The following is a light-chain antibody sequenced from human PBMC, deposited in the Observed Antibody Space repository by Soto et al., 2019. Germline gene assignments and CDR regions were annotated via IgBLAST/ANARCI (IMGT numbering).Light chain of an antibody. CDR3: SSYTSSSNYV. Sequence: QSALTQPASVSGSPGQSITISCTGTGSDVGGYDYVSWYQHHPGKAPKVMIYEVTNRPSGVSNRFSGSKSGNTASLTISGLLAEDEADYYCSSYTSSSNYVFGNGTKVT. J-gene: IGLJ1*01. CDR2: EVT. V-gene: IGLV2-14*01. CDR1: GSDVGGYDY.